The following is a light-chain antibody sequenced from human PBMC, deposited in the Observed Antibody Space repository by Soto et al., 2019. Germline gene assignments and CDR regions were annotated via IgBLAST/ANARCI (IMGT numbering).Light chain of an antibody. J-gene: IGLJ3*02. CDR3: QTWGTGVGV. Sequence: QLVLTQSPSASASLGASVKLTCTLSSGHSSYAIAWHQQQPEKGPRYLMKVNSDGSHNKGDGISDRFSGSSSGAERYLTISGLQSEDEAEYYCQTWGTGVGVFGGGTKVTVL. CDR1: SGHSSYA. V-gene: IGLV4-69*01. CDR2: VNSDGSH.